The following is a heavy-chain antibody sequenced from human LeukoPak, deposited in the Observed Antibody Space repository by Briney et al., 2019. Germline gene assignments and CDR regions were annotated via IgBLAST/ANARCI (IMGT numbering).Heavy chain of an antibody. J-gene: IGHJ4*02. CDR1: RGTFSNYA. D-gene: IGHD1-26*01. V-gene: IGHV1-69*01. Sequence: SVKVSCKASRGTFSNYAISWVRQAPGQGLEWMGGMNSIFGTANYAQKFQGRVTITADESTSTAYMELSRLMSEDRAVYYCARVGVGATSPFGYWGQGTLVTVSS. CDR2: MNSIFGTA. CDR3: ARVGVGATSPFGY.